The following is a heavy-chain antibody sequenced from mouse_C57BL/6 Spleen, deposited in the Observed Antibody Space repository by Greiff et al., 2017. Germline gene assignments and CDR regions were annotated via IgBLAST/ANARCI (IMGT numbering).Heavy chain of an antibody. J-gene: IGHJ2*01. V-gene: IGHV1-39*01. Sequence: EVQLQESGPELVKPGASVKISCKASGYSFTDYNMNWVKQSNGQSLEWIGVIHPNYGTTSYNQKFKGKATLTVDQSSSTAYMQLNSLTSEDSAVYDCARKTAVVDYFDYWGQGTTLTVSS. CDR2: IHPNYGTT. CDR3: ARKTAVVDYFDY. D-gene: IGHD1-1*01. CDR1: GYSFTDYN.